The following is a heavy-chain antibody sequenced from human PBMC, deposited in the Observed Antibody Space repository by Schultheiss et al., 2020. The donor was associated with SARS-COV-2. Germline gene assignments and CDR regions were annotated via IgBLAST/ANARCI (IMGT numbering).Heavy chain of an antibody. CDR1: GFTFSSYA. CDR3: AKDSSYDYSSNWFDP. J-gene: IGHJ5*02. Sequence: GESLKISCAASGFTFSSYAMHWVRQAPGKGLEWVAVISYDGSNKYYADSVKGRFTISRDNSKNTLYLQMNSLRAEDTALYYCAKDSSYDYSSNWFDPWGQGTLVTVSS. CDR2: ISYDGSNK. D-gene: IGHD4-11*01. V-gene: IGHV3-30*01.